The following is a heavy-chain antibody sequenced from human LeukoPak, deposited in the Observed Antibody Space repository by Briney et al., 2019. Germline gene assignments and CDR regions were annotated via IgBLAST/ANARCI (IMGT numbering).Heavy chain of an antibody. Sequence: GEPLRLSCAASGFSYSTYNMNWVRQAPGKGLEWVSSITTSSSYIYYADSVKGRFTISRDNAKSSLYLQMNSLRDEDTAVYYCARDPYSGSYGDYYYYYMDVWGKGTTVTISS. J-gene: IGHJ6*03. D-gene: IGHD1-26*01. CDR1: GFSYSTYN. CDR3: ARDPYSGSYGDYYYYYMDV. CDR2: ITTSSSYI. V-gene: IGHV3-21*06.